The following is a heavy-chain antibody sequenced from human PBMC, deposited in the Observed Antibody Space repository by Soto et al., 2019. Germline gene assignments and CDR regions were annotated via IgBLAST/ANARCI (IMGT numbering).Heavy chain of an antibody. V-gene: IGHV3-33*01. D-gene: IGHD6-19*01. CDR1: GFTFSSYG. J-gene: IGHJ4*02. CDR3: ARDLAVAANPYYFDY. CDR2: IWYDGSNK. Sequence: GGSLRLSCAASGFTFSSYGMHWVRQAPGKGLEWVAVIWYDGSNKYYADSVKGRFTISRDNSKNTLYLQMNSLRAEDTAVYYCARDLAVAANPYYFDYWGQGTLVTVSS.